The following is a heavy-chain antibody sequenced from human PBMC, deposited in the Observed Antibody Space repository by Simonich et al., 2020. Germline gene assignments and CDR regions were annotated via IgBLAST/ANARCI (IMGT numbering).Heavy chain of an antibody. V-gene: IGHV3-7*01. CDR2: IKQDGSEK. J-gene: IGHJ6*03. D-gene: IGHD7-27*01. CDR3: ARDGLGTAYYYYMDV. CDR1: GFTFSSYW. Sequence: EVQLVESGGGLVQPGGSLRLSCAASGFTFSSYWMSWVRQAPGKGLEWVANIKQDGSEKYYVDSVKGRFTISRDNAKNSLYLQMSGLRAEDTAVYYCARDGLGTAYYYYMDVWGKGTTVTVSS.